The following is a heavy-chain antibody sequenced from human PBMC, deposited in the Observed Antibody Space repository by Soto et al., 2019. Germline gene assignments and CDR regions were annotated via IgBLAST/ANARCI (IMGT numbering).Heavy chain of an antibody. J-gene: IGHJ6*02. V-gene: IGHV4-39*01. Sequence: SETLSLTCTVSGGSISSGDYYWSWIRQPPGKGLEWIGSIYYSGSTYYNPSLKSRVTISVDTSKNQFSLKLSSVTAADTAVYYCACIFSGGYGYGFYYYGMDVWGQGTTVTGSS. CDR3: ACIFSGGYGYGFYYYGMDV. CDR2: IYYSGST. D-gene: IGHD5-18*01. CDR1: GGSISSGDYY.